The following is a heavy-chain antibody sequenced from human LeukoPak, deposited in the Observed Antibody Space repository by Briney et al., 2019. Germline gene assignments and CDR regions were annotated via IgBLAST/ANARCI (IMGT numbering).Heavy chain of an antibody. Sequence: SETLSLTCTVSGGSISSYCWSWIRQPPGKGLEWIGYIDYRGRTKYNPSLKSRVTMSLGTSRNQFSLKLTSVTAADTAVYYCASDNSGSYHPYYWGLGTLVTVS. CDR3: ASDNSGSYHPYY. CDR1: GGSISSYC. V-gene: IGHV4-59*08. CDR2: IDYRGRT. J-gene: IGHJ4*02. D-gene: IGHD3-22*01.